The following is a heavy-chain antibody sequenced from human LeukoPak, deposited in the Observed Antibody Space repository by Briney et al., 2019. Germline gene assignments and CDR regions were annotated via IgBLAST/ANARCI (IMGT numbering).Heavy chain of an antibody. CDR1: GGSVSSGSYY. Sequence: SETLSLTCTVSGGSVSSGSYYWSWIRQPPGKGPEWIGYIHQNGNTNYNLSLKSRVTISIDTSKSQFSLRLSSVTAADTAVYYCARVRMDWYDRSGQERIRFDPWVQGTLVIVSS. V-gene: IGHV4-61*01. CDR3: ARVRMDWYDRSGQERIRFDP. J-gene: IGHJ5*02. D-gene: IGHD3-22*01. CDR2: IHQNGNT.